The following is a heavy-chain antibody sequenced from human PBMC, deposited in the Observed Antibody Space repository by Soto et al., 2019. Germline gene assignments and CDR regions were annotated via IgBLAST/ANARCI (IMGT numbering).Heavy chain of an antibody. CDR2: INGDGGST. V-gene: IGHV3-23*01. Sequence: GGSLRLSCAASGFTFSRYPMSWVRQAPGKGLEWVSVINGDGGSTLYADSVKGRFTISRDNSRTTMFMKMNSLRAEDTAAYYCAKDLHCSSTSCPQGLDYWGQGTLVTVSS. D-gene: IGHD2-2*01. CDR3: AKDLHCSSTSCPQGLDY. CDR1: GFTFSRYP. J-gene: IGHJ4*02.